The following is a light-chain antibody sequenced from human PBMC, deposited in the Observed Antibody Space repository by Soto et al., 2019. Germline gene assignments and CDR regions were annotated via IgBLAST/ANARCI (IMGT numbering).Light chain of an antibody. CDR3: QQYGTSPPRYT. CDR1: QSVSSTY. CDR2: GAS. J-gene: IGKJ2*01. Sequence: EIVLTQSPGTLSLSPGERATLSCRASQSVSSTYLALYQQKPGQAPRLLIYGASSRATGIPDRFSGSASGTDFTLTISRLEPEDFAVYYCQQYGTSPPRYTFGQGTKLEIK. V-gene: IGKV3-20*01.